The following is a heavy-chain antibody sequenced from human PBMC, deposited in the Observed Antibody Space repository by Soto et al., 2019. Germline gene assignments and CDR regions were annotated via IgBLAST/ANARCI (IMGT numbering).Heavy chain of an antibody. Sequence: SETLSLTCTVSGGSLSSYYWGWIRQSPGKGLEWIGSIFYSGSSNHNPSLKSRATISLDTSKNQFSLKLTSVTAADTAVYYCARVCTRLGKNMDVWGKGTTVTVSS. CDR1: GGSLSSYY. CDR2: IFYSGSS. J-gene: IGHJ6*03. D-gene: IGHD2-8*01. CDR3: ARVCTRLGKNMDV. V-gene: IGHV4-59*12.